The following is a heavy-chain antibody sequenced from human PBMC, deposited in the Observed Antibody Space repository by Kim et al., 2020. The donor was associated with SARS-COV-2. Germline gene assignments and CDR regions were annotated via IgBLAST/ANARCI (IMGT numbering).Heavy chain of an antibody. CDR2: IGATT. V-gene: IGHV3-23*01. J-gene: IGHJ4*02. CDR1: GFSFSTCA. CDR3: AKHITILRQLIDY. D-gene: IGHD3-10*01. Sequence: GGSLRLSCAASGFSFSTCAMSWVRQVPGKGLEWVSAIGATTYYADSVKGRFTISRDNSKNTLYLQMNSLRADDTAVYYCAKHITILRQLIDYWGQGTLVTVSS.